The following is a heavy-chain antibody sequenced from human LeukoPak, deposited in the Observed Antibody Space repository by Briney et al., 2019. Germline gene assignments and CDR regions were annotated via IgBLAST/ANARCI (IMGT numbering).Heavy chain of an antibody. V-gene: IGHV5-51*01. D-gene: IGHD2-15*01. CDR2: VYPGDSDT. CDR1: GYSFTSYW. CDR3: ARQEYCSGGSCYTWFDP. J-gene: IGHJ5*02. Sequence: GESLKISCKASGYSFTSYWIGWVRQMPGKGLEWMGIVYPGDSDTRYSPSFQGQVTISADKSISTAYLQWSSLKASDTAIYYCARQEYCSGGSCYTWFDPWGQGTLVIVSS.